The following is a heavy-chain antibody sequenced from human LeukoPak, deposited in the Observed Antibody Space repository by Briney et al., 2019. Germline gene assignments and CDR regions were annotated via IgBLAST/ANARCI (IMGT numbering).Heavy chain of an antibody. CDR3: ARGLGVTGY. CDR1: GGSISSYY. CDR2: INHSGST. Sequence: SETLSLTCTVSGGSISSYYWSWIRQPPGKGLEWIGEINHSGSTNYNPSLKSRVTISVDTSKNQFSLKLSSVTAADTAVYYCARGLGVTGYWGQGTLVTVSS. V-gene: IGHV4-34*01. J-gene: IGHJ4*02. D-gene: IGHD3-10*01.